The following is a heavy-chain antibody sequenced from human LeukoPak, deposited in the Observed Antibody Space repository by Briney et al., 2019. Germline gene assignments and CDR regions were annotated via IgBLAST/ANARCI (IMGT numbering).Heavy chain of an antibody. CDR2: INPSGGST. V-gene: IGHV1-46*01. D-gene: IGHD3-22*01. J-gene: IGHJ4*02. Sequence: ASVKVSCKASGYTFTSYYMHWVRQAPGQGLEWMGIINPSGGSTSYAQKFQGRVTMTRDTSTSTVHMELSSLRSEDTAVYYCARDLADSSGYYSNDYWGQGTLVTVSS. CDR1: GYTFTSYY. CDR3: ARDLADSSGYYSNDY.